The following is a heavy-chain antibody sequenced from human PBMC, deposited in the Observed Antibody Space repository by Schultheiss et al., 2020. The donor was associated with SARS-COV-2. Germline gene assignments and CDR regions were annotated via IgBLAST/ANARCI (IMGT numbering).Heavy chain of an antibody. CDR3: ARVSGDYHDY. V-gene: IGHV3-21*01. CDR1: GFTFSSYN. Sequence: GGSLRLSCAASGFTFSSYNMNWVRQAPGKGLEWVSSISSSSSYIYYADSLKGRFTIFRDNPKNSLYLQMNSLRAEDTAVYYSARVSGDYHDYWGQGTLVTVSS. CDR2: ISSSSSYI. D-gene: IGHD4-17*01. J-gene: IGHJ4*02.